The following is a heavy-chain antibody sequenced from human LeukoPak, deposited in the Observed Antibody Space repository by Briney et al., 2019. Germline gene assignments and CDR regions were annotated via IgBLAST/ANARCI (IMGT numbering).Heavy chain of an antibody. CDR1: GYTFTSYY. CDR2: INPSGGST. Sequence: GASVKVSCKASGYTFTSYYMHWVRQAPGQGLEWMGIINPSGGSTSYAQKFQGRVTMTRDTSTSTVYMELSSLRSEDTAVYYCARDFVEYSSSWCLDYWGQGTLVTVSS. J-gene: IGHJ4*02. D-gene: IGHD6-13*01. CDR3: ARDFVEYSSSWCLDY. V-gene: IGHV1-46*01.